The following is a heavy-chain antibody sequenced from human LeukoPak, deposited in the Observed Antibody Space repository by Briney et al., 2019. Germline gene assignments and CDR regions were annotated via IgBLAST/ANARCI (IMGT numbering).Heavy chain of an antibody. CDR2: ISSSSSTI. J-gene: IGHJ4*02. D-gene: IGHD2-2*01. CDR1: GFSFSDAR. V-gene: IGHV3-48*02. CDR3: AITPYCSSTSCYGDY. Sequence: SGGSLRLSCAASGFSFSDARMNWVRQAPGKGLEWVSYISSSSSTIYYADSVKGRFTISRDNAKNSLYLQMNSLRDEDTAVYYCAITPYCSSTSCYGDYWGQGTLVTVSS.